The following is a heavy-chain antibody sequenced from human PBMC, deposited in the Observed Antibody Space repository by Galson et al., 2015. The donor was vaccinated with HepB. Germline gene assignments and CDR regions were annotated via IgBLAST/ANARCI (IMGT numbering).Heavy chain of an antibody. Sequence: SLRLSCAASGFTFDDYTMHWVRQAPGKGLEWVSLISWDGGSTYYADSVKGRFTISRDNSKNSLYLQMNSLRTEDTALYYCAKGVVGAPITAYGMDVWGQGTTVTVSS. V-gene: IGHV3-43*01. CDR2: ISWDGGST. CDR3: AKGVVGAPITAYGMDV. J-gene: IGHJ6*02. D-gene: IGHD1-26*01. CDR1: GFTFDDYT.